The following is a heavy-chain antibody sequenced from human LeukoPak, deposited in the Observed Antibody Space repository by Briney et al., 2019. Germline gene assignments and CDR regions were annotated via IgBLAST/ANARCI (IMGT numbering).Heavy chain of an antibody. CDR1: ELTVSSNY. J-gene: IGHJ4*02. CDR3: ARQGGGSSGPFDY. Sequence: GGSLRLSCAASELTVSSNYMSWVRQAPGKGLEWVSVIYSGGGSTYYADSVKGRFTISRHSSKNTVYLQMSSLGPEDTAVYYCARQGGGSSGPFDYWGQGTLVTVSS. CDR2: IYSGGGST. D-gene: IGHD6-19*01. V-gene: IGHV3-53*04.